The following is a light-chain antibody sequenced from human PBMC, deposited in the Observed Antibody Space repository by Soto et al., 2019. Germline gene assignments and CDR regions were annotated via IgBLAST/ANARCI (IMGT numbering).Light chain of an antibody. CDR2: KAS. Sequence: ENQLPQAPPTLSASVGDRVTITSPASQSITSWLAWYQQKAGKAPKPLIYKASSLESGVPSRFSGSGFGTEFTLTISSLQPDDFATYYCQDYSTSFRTFGQGTKVDIK. J-gene: IGKJ1*01. CDR1: QSITSW. CDR3: QDYSTSFRT. V-gene: IGKV1-5*03.